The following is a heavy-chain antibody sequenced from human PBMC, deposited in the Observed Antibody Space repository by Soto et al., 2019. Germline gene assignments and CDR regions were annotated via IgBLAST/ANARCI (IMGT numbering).Heavy chain of an antibody. CDR1: GGSFCGYY. CDR3: ARLGYCSSTSCSRPDYYYYYMDV. D-gene: IGHD2-2*01. V-gene: IGHV4-34*01. Sequence: PSETLSLTCAVYGGSFCGYYWSWIRQPPGKGLEWIGEINHSGSTNYNPSLKSRVTISVDTSKNQFSLKLSSVTAADTAVYYCARLGYCSSTSCSRPDYYYYYMDVWGKGTTVTVSS. CDR2: INHSGST. J-gene: IGHJ6*03.